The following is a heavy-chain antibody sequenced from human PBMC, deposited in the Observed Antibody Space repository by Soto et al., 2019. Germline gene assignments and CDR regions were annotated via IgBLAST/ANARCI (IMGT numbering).Heavy chain of an antibody. J-gene: IGHJ6*02. Sequence: PGESLKISCKGSGYSFTSYWIGWVRQMPGKGLEWMGIIYPGDSDTRYSPSFQGQVTISADKSISTAYLQWSSLKASDTAMYYCARLPYSSGWGAYYYYGMDVWGQGTTVTVSS. D-gene: IGHD6-19*01. CDR1: GYSFTSYW. CDR2: IYPGDSDT. CDR3: ARLPYSSGWGAYYYYGMDV. V-gene: IGHV5-51*01.